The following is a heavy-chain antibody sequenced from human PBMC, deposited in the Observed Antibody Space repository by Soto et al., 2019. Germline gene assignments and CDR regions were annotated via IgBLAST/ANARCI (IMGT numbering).Heavy chain of an antibody. CDR3: ARLSIVVVAAYFDY. Sequence: QLQLQESGPGLVKPSETLSLTCTVSGGSISSSSYYWGWIRQPPGKGLEWIGSIYYSGSTYYNPCVSMRVTISVDPSKNQFSLKLSAVTAADTAVYYCARLSIVVVAAYFDYWGQGTLVTVCS. D-gene: IGHD2-15*01. V-gene: IGHV4-39*01. CDR1: GGSISSSSYY. J-gene: IGHJ4*02. CDR2: IYYSGST.